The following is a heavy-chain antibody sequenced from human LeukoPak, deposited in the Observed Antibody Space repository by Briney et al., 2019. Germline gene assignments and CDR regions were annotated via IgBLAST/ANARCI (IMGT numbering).Heavy chain of an antibody. Sequence: PSETLSLTCTVSVGSISRSLYYWGWIRQAPGKGLEWIGTIYYSGSTYYNPSLRSRVTMSVDTSNNHFSLKLSSVAAADTAVYYCARHKYYYDSSGYRLFDYWGQGTLVTVSS. V-gene: IGHV4-39*01. J-gene: IGHJ4*02. D-gene: IGHD3-22*01. CDR3: ARHKYYYDSSGYRLFDY. CDR2: IYYSGST. CDR1: VGSISRSLYY.